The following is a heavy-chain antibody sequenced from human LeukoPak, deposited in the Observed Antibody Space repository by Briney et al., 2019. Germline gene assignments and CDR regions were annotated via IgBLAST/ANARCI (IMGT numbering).Heavy chain of an antibody. V-gene: IGHV3-74*01. CDR1: GFNLRDYW. J-gene: IGHJ5*02. CDR3: VRDPSNSGNWFDL. CDR2: LGTDGTYT. D-gene: IGHD4-11*01. Sequence: GGSLRLSCAASGFNLRDYWMHWVRQAPGKGLLWVSRLGTDGTYTNYADSVKGRFTISRDNAKNTLYLQMVSLRAEDTAFYYCVRDPSNSGNWFDLWGQGTLVTVSS.